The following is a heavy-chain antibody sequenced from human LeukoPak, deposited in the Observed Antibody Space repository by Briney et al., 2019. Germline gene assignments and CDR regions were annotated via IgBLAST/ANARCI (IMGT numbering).Heavy chain of an antibody. V-gene: IGHV3-20*04. CDR3: ARGGGYGSGSYRDI. D-gene: IGHD3-10*01. Sequence: GGSLRLSCAASGFTFDDYGMSWVRQAPGKGLEWVSGINWNGGSTGYADSVKGRFTISRDNAKNSLYLQMNSLRAEDTALYYCARGGGYGSGSYRDIRGQGTMVTVSS. CDR1: GFTFDDYG. CDR2: INWNGGST. J-gene: IGHJ3*02.